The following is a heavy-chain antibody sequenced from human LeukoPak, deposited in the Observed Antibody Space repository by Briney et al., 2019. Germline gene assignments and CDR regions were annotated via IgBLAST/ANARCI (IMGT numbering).Heavy chain of an antibody. V-gene: IGHV1-2*02. D-gene: IGHD6-13*01. CDR3: ARAHWGGHSSWYSN. CDR2: INPNSGGT. CDR1: GYTFTGYY. Sequence: ASVKVSCKASGYTFTGYYMHWVRQAPGQGLEWMGWINPNSGGTNYAQKFQGRVTMTRDTSISTAYMELSRLRSDDTAVYYCARAHWGGHSSWYSNWGQGTLVTVSS. J-gene: IGHJ4*02.